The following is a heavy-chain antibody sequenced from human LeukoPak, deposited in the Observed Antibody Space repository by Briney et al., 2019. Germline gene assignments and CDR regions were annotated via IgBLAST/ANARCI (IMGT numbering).Heavy chain of an antibody. J-gene: IGHJ6*03. Sequence: TGGSLRLSCAASGFTVRSNYMSWVRQAPGKGLEWVSSISGSGGTTYYADFLKGRFTISRDNSKNTLYLQMNSLRAEDTAVYYCAKGGARYCSGGSCSRWYYMDVWGKGTTVTVSS. D-gene: IGHD2-15*01. CDR2: ISGSGGTT. CDR1: GFTVRSNY. V-gene: IGHV3-23*01. CDR3: AKGGARYCSGGSCSRWYYMDV.